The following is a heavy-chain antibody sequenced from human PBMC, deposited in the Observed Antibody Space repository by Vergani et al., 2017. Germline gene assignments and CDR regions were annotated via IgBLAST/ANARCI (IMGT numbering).Heavy chain of an antibody. D-gene: IGHD5-18*01. Sequence: QVQLQESGPGLVKPSETLSLTCTVSGGSISSYYWSWIRQPPGKGLEWIGYIYTSGNTNYNPALKSRVTISGDTSENQFSLKLSAVTAGDTAVYYCARHFGYSYGPGFDYWGQGTLVTVSS. CDR1: GGSISSYY. CDR2: IYTSGNT. CDR3: ARHFGYSYGPGFDY. J-gene: IGHJ4*02. V-gene: IGHV4-4*09.